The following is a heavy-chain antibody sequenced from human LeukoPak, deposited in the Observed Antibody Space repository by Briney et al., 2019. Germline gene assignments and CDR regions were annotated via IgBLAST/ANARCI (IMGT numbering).Heavy chain of an antibody. J-gene: IGHJ2*01. V-gene: IGHV3-48*03. Sequence: GGSLRLSCAASGFTFSSYEMNWVRQASGKGLEWDSYISSSGSTIYYADSVKGRFSISRDNAKNTLYLQMNSLRAEDTAVYYCAKNRDRGVPTYYYDSSGSSHFDLWGRGTLVTVSS. CDR1: GFTFSSYE. CDR2: ISSSGSTI. CDR3: AKNRDRGVPTYYYDSSGSSHFDL. D-gene: IGHD3-22*01.